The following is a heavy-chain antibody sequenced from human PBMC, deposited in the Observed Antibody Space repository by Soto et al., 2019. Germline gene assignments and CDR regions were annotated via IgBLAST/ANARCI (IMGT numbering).Heavy chain of an antibody. D-gene: IGHD6-6*01. CDR2: TYPGTSDT. Sequence: GESLKISCQGSGYSFASYWIVWGRQMPGKSREWMEITYPGTSDTRYIPSFQGQVTNPADKSLRTVSLQWTSLKASATDLYYCARTRSFTLGFYYDGMDVWGQGTTVTVSS. J-gene: IGHJ6*02. CDR3: ARTRSFTLGFYYDGMDV. V-gene: IGHV5-51*01. CDR1: GYSFASYW.